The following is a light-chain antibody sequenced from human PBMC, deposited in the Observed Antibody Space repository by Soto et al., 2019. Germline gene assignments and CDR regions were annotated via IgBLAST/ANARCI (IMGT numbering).Light chain of an antibody. J-gene: IGKJ1*01. V-gene: IGKV1-5*01. CDR3: QQYDTYWT. Sequence: DIQMTQSPSTLSASVGDRVTITCRASQSLSGWLAWYQQKPGKAPKLLIYDASNLESGVPSRFSGSGSGTEFTLTISSLHPDDFATYYCQQYDTYWTFGQGTKVDIK. CDR1: QSLSGW. CDR2: DAS.